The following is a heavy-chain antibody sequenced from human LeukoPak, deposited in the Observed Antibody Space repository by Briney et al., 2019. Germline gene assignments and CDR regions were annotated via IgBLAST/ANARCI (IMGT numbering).Heavy chain of an antibody. D-gene: IGHD2-2*01. CDR3: ARSGYCSSTSCYRYYYYGMDV. J-gene: IGHJ6*02. V-gene: IGHV1-3*01. Sequence: ASVKVSCKASGGTFSSYAISWVRQAPGQGLEWMGWINAGNGNTKYSQKFQGRVTITRDTSASTAYMELSSLRSEDTAVYYCARSGYCSSTSCYRYYYYGMDVWGQGTTVTVSS. CDR2: INAGNGNT. CDR1: GGTFSSYA.